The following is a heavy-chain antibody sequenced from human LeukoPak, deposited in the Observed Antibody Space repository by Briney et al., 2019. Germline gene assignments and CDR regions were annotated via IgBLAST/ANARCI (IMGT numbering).Heavy chain of an antibody. CDR2: ITSSNSYI. Sequence: GGSLRLSCAASGFTFSSYSMNWVRQAPGKGLEWVSSITSSNSYIYYADSVKGRFTISRDNAKNSLYLQMNSLRAEDTAIYYCTRDRNFYGSGRGFDPWGQGTLVTVSS. CDR3: TRDRNFYGSGRGFDP. J-gene: IGHJ5*02. CDR1: GFTFSSYS. V-gene: IGHV3-21*01. D-gene: IGHD3-10*01.